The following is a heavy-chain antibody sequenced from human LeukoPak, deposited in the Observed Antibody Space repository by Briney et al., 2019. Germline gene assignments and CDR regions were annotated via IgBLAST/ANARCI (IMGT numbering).Heavy chain of an antibody. J-gene: IGHJ4*02. Sequence: GGSLRLSCAASGFTFSSYAMSWVRQAPGKGLEWVSTLTGSGGSTYYADSVKGRFTISRDNSKNTLYLQVVSLRAEDTALYYCAKLRRVAITGAPDYWGQGTLVTVSS. D-gene: IGHD3-22*01. CDR3: AKLRRVAITGAPDY. CDR1: GFTFSSYA. V-gene: IGHV3-23*01. CDR2: LTGSGGST.